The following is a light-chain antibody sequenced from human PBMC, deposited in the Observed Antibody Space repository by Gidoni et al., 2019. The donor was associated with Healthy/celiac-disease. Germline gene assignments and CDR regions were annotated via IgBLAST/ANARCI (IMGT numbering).Light chain of an antibody. CDR2: DVS. Sequence: QSALPQPRSVSGSPGQSVTISCTGTSSDVGGYNYVSWYQQHPGKAPKLMIYDVSKRPSGVPDRFSGSKSGNTASLTISGLQAEDEADYYCCSYAGSYKGVFGGGTKLTVL. CDR1: SSDVGGYNY. J-gene: IGLJ2*01. CDR3: CSYAGSYKGV. V-gene: IGLV2-11*01.